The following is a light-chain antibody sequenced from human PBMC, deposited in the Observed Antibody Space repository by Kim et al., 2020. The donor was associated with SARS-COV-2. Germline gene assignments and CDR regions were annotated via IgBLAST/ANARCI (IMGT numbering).Light chain of an antibody. Sequence: PGARATRPSRTSQSISCSYISWYQPTPGRAPRLPMYHTSTRATGIPDRFSGAGSGTDLPLTISRLEPEDFAVYFCQPYSWSPPLLTFGQGTKLEI. V-gene: IGKV3-20*01. CDR3: QPYSWSPPLLT. CDR1: QSISCSY. CDR2: HTS. J-gene: IGKJ2*01.